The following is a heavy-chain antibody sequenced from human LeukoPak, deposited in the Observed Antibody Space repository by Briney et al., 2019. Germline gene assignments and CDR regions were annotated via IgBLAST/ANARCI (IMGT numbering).Heavy chain of an antibody. V-gene: IGHV4-59*12. CDR2: IYYSGST. Sequence: SETLSLTCTVSGDSINSDYWNWIRQPPGKGLEWIGFIYYSGSTNYNPSLKSRVTISVDRSKNQFSLKLSSVTAADTAVYYCARGPIGSGIPGWFDPWGQGTLVTVSS. CDR1: GDSINSDY. CDR3: ARGPIGSGIPGWFDP. D-gene: IGHD3-10*01. J-gene: IGHJ5*02.